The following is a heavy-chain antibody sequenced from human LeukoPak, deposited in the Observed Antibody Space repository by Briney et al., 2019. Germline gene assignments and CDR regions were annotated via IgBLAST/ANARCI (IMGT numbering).Heavy chain of an antibody. J-gene: IGHJ6*03. CDR1: GFTFSSYA. V-gene: IGHV3-23*01. CDR3: AKVSPFGGYYYYMDV. D-gene: IGHD3-16*01. CDR2: ISASGGGT. Sequence: GGSLRLSCAASGFTFSSYAMTWVRQAPGKGLEWVSSISASGGGTYYADSVKGRFTISRDTARNSLYLQMNSLRPEDSAVYYCAKVSPFGGYYYYMDVWGKGTTVTVSS.